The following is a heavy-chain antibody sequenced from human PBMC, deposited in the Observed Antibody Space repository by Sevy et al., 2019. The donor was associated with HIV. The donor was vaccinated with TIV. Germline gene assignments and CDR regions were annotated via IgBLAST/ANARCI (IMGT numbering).Heavy chain of an antibody. D-gene: IGHD6-6*01. CDR1: GGSFTSDY. Sequence: SETLSLTCIVSGGSFTSDYWSWIRQPPGKGLEWIGYLYNHGSTTYNPSFTSRVTISVDTSKKQIYLKLNAVTAADTSVYYCARQYGSSFGIDYWGQGTRVTVSS. J-gene: IGHJ4*02. CDR3: ARQYGSSFGIDY. CDR2: LYNHGST. V-gene: IGHV4-59*08.